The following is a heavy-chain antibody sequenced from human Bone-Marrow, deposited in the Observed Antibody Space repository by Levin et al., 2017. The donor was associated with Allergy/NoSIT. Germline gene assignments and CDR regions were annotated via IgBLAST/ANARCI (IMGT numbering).Heavy chain of an antibody. CDR3: ARFVWGSDRGFDY. D-gene: IGHD3-16*02. CDR2: IYDTGNT. V-gene: IGHV4-59*01. Sequence: SQTLSLPCTVSGGSISSDNLSWIRPPPGKGLEWIGYIYDTGNTNYNPSLKSRVTLSVDTSKNQFSLKLSSVTPADTAVYYCARFVWGSDRGFDYWGQGTLVTVSS. J-gene: IGHJ4*02. CDR1: GGSISSDN.